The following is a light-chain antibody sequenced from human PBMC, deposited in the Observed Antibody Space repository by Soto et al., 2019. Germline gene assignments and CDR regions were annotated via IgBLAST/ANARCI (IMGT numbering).Light chain of an antibody. CDR2: WAS. J-gene: IGKJ1*01. V-gene: IGKV4-1*01. Sequence: DIVMTQSPDSLAVSLGERATINCKSSQSVLYSSNNKNYLAWYQQKPGQPPKLLIYWASTRESGVPDRFSGRGSGTDFTLTISSLQADDVAVYDCQQYYSTPWTFGQGTKVEIK. CDR1: QSVLYSSNNKNY. CDR3: QQYYSTPWT.